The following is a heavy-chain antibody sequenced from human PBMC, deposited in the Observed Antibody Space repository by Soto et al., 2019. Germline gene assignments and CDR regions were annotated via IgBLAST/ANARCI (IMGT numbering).Heavy chain of an antibody. J-gene: IGHJ4*02. CDR2: INAANGNT. CDR3: ARVGLRLPYDEGPLDY. D-gene: IGHD6-25*01. V-gene: IGHV1-3*01. CDR1: GYTFTRYA. Sequence: GASVKVSCKASGYTFTRYAMHWVRQAPGQRLEWMGWINAANGNTKYSQKFRDRVTITRDTSASTVYMELTSLRSADTAVYYCARVGLRLPYDEGPLDYWGQGTLVTVSS.